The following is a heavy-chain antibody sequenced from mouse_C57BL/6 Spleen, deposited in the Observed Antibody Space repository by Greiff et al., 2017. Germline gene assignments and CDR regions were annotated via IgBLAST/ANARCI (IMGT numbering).Heavy chain of an antibody. CDR1: GYTFTSYW. CDR2: INPSNGGT. V-gene: IGHV1-53*01. CDR3: ARWSITTVAFDY. D-gene: IGHD1-1*01. Sequence: QVQLQQSGTELVKPGASVKLSCKASGYTFTSYWMHWVKQRPGQGLEWIGNINPSNGGTNYNEKFKSKDTLTVDKSSSTAYMQLSSLTSEDSAVYYCARWSITTVAFDYWGQGTTLTVSS. J-gene: IGHJ2*01.